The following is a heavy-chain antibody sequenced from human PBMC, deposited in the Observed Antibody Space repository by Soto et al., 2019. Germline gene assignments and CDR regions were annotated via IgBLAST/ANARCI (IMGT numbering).Heavy chain of an antibody. V-gene: IGHV3-21*01. Sequence: GGSLRLFYKASGFTFSSSSLNRVRQAVGSGVEWVASISSSSSYIYYADSVKGRFTISRDNAKNSLYLQMNSLRAEDTAVYYCARDCSGGSCYSLYYYYGMDVWGQGTTVTVTS. J-gene: IGHJ6*02. D-gene: IGHD2-15*01. CDR3: ARDCSGGSCYSLYYYYGMDV. CDR1: GFTFSSSS. CDR2: ISSSSSYI.